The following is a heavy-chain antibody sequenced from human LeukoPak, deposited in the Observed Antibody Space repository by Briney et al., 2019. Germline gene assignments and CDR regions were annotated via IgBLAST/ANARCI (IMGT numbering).Heavy chain of an antibody. CDR2: ISYDGSNK. J-gene: IGHJ5*02. CDR3: ARGRIPAARFFDP. CDR1: GFTFSSYA. D-gene: IGHD2-2*01. Sequence: PGGSLRLSCAASGFTFSSYAMHWVRQAPGKGLEWVAVISYDGSNKYYADSVKGRFTISRDNSKNTLYLQMNSLRAEDTAVYYCARGRIPAARFFDPWGQGTLVTVSS. V-gene: IGHV3-30-3*01.